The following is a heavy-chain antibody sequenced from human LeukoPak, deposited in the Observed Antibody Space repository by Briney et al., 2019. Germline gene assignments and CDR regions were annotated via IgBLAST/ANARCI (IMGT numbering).Heavy chain of an antibody. CDR1: GGSISSYY. J-gene: IGHJ4*02. CDR3: ARHIAARQGPFDY. V-gene: IGHV4-59*01. Sequence: SETLSLTCTVSGGSISSYYWSWIRQPPGKGLEWIGYIYYSGSTNYNPSLKRRVTISVDTSKNQFSLKLSSVTAADTAVYYCARHIAARQGPFDYWGQGTLVTVSS. CDR2: IYYSGST. D-gene: IGHD6-6*01.